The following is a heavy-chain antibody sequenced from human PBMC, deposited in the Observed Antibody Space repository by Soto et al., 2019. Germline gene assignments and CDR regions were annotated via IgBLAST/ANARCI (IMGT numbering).Heavy chain of an antibody. V-gene: IGHV4-59*01. J-gene: IGHJ6*02. CDR2: IYYSGST. CDR3: AIGEQLVGMDV. D-gene: IGHD6-13*01. CDR1: GGSISSYY. Sequence: LSLTCTVSGGSISSYYWSWIRQPPGKGLEWIGYIYYSGSTNYNPSLKSRVTISVDTSKNQFSLKLSSVTAADTAVYYCAIGEQLVGMDVWGQGTTVTVSS.